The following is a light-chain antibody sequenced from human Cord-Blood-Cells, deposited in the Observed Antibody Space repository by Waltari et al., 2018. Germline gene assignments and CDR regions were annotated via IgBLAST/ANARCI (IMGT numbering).Light chain of an antibody. V-gene: IGLV3-27*01. Sequence: SYELTQPSSVSVSPGQTARITCSGDVLAKKYARWFQQKPGQAPLLVIYKDSERPSGIPERFSGSSSGTTVTLTISGAQVEDEADYYCYSAADNNRVFGGGTKLTVL. CDR2: KDS. CDR1: VLAKKY. CDR3: YSAADNNRV. J-gene: IGLJ3*02.